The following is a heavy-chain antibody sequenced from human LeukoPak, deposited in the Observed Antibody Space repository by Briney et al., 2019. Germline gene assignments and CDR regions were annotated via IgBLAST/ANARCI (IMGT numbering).Heavy chain of an antibody. V-gene: IGHV3-30*18. CDR3: AKVGYCSSTSCPVAFDI. CDR1: GFTFSSYG. CDR2: ISYDGSNK. D-gene: IGHD2-2*01. Sequence: GGSLGLSCAASGFTFSSYGMHWVRQAPGKGLEWVAVISYDGSNKYYADSVKGRFTISRDNSKNTLYLQMNSLRAEDTAVYYCAKVGYCSSTSCPVAFDIWGQGTMVTVSS. J-gene: IGHJ3*02.